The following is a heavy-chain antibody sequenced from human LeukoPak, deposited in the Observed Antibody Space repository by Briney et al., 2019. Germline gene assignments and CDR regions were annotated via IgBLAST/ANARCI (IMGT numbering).Heavy chain of an antibody. V-gene: IGHV3-23*01. Sequence: GGSLRLSCEASGFTFGSYAMYWVRQAPGKGLEWVAGIFGSCGSAHYADSVKGRFTISRDNSKNTVYLQINSLRAEDTAVYYCGKTTTGYSSGQKPAWPVDYWGQGTLVTVSS. CDR3: GKTTTGYSSGQKPAWPVDY. D-gene: IGHD6-19*01. CDR1: GFTFGSYA. CDR2: IFGSCGSA. J-gene: IGHJ4*02.